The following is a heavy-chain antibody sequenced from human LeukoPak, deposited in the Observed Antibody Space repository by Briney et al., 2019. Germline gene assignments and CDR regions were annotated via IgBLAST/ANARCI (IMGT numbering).Heavy chain of an antibody. D-gene: IGHD5-24*01. V-gene: IGHV4-59*01. CDR3: ARGTDGRRYFDL. Sequence: KPSETLSPTCTVAGGSISTYYWSWIRQPPGKGMEWIGFIYYPGSTNHNPSLKSRVTISLDTSKNQFSLRLTSVTAADTAVYYCARGTDGRRYFDLWGRGTLLTVSS. CDR2: IYYPGST. J-gene: IGHJ2*01. CDR1: GGSISTYY.